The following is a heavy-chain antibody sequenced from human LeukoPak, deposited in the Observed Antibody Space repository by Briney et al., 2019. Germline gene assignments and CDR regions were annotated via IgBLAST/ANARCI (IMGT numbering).Heavy chain of an antibody. Sequence: SGPTLVNPTQTLTQTCTFSGLSLNTRGVGVGWIRQPPGRALEWLALIYWDDDRRYSPSLKSRLTITKDTSKNQVVLTITNMDPVDTATYFCAHRKNYYDSSVFDNWGQGTLVTVSS. CDR2: IYWDDDR. CDR1: GLSLNTRGVG. D-gene: IGHD3-22*01. J-gene: IGHJ4*02. CDR3: AHRKNYYDSSVFDN. V-gene: IGHV2-5*02.